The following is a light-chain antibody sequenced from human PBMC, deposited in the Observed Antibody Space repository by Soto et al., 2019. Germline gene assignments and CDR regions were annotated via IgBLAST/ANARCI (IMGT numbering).Light chain of an antibody. J-gene: IGLJ2*01. CDR2: SNN. Sequence: QSVLTQPPSASGTPGQRVSISCSGSSSNIGINSVYWYQQLPGTAPKLLIYSNNQRPSGVPDRFSGSKSGTSATLGITGLQIGDEADYYCATWDSSLSAAVFGGGTKLTVL. V-gene: IGLV1-44*01. CDR3: ATWDSSLSAAV. CDR1: SSNIGINS.